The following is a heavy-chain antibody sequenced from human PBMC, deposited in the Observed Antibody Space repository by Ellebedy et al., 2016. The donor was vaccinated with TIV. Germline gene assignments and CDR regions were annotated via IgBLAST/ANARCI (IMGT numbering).Heavy chain of an antibody. Sequence: PGGSLRLSCEASGIIFSSYWMHWVRQAPGKGLVWVSHINTDGSSTSYADSVKGRFTISRDNARNTLYLQMNSLRVEDTAVYYCACWAGQERYQGPFDYWGQGILVIVSP. CDR2: INTDGSST. V-gene: IGHV3-74*01. J-gene: IGHJ4*02. CDR1: GIIFSSYW. D-gene: IGHD3-9*01. CDR3: ACWAGQERYQGPFDY.